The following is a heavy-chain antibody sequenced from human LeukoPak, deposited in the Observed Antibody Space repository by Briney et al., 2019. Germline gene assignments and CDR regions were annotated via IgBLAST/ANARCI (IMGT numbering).Heavy chain of an antibody. J-gene: IGHJ3*02. D-gene: IGHD1-26*01. V-gene: IGHV3-30*04. CDR2: ISYDGSNK. CDR1: GFTFSSYA. CDR3: ARGRELSAFDI. Sequence: QPGGSLRLSCAASGFTFSSYAMHWVRQAPGKGLEWVAVISYDGSNKYYADSVKGRFTISRDNSKNTLYLQMNSLRAEDTAVYYCARGRELSAFDIWGQGTMVTVSS.